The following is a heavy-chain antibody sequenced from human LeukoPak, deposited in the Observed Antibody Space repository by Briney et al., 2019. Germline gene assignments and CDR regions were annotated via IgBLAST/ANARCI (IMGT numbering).Heavy chain of an antibody. Sequence: SETLSLTCAVYGGSFSGYYWSWIRQPPGKGLEWIGEINHSGSTNYNPSLKSPVTISVDTSKNQFSLKLSSVTAADTAVYYCARRLDILTGPRRRYFDLWGRGTLVTVSS. J-gene: IGHJ2*01. CDR2: INHSGST. CDR1: GGSFSGYY. D-gene: IGHD3-9*01. CDR3: ARRLDILTGPRRRYFDL. V-gene: IGHV4-34*01.